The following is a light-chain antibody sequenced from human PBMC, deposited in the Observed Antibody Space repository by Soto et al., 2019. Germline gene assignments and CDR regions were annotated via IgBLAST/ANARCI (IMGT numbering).Light chain of an antibody. CDR1: SSDIGAYNF. V-gene: IGLV2-8*01. J-gene: IGLJ1*01. CDR3: SSYAGSNSLV. CDR2: EVS. Sequence: QSALTQPASMSGSPGQSITISCTGTSSDIGAYNFVSWYQQHPGKAPKLMIYEVSKRPSGVPDRFSGSKSGDTASLTVSGLQAEDEADYFCSSYAGSNSLVFGSGTKLTVL.